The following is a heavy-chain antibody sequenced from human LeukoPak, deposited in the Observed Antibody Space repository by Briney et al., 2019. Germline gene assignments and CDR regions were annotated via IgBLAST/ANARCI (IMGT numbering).Heavy chain of an antibody. Sequence: GGSLGLSCAASGFTFSSYAMSWVRQAPGKGLEWVSAISGSGGSTYYADSVKGRFTISRDNSKNTLYLQMNSLRAEDTAVYYCARGPTNGQAFDYWGQGTLVSVSS. D-gene: IGHD2-8*01. CDR2: ISGSGGST. V-gene: IGHV3-23*01. CDR3: ARGPTNGQAFDY. J-gene: IGHJ4*02. CDR1: GFTFSSYA.